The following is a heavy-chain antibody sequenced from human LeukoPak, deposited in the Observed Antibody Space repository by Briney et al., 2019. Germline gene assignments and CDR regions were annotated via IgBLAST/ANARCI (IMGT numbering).Heavy chain of an antibody. CDR1: GYSFSSNW. J-gene: IGHJ5*02. D-gene: IGHD3-10*01. CDR2: IYPGDSET. CDR3: AKTGYYYGSGSYYNEEGWFDP. Sequence: GESLKISCKASGYSFSSNWIGWVRQMPGKGLEWMGIIYPGDSETRYSPSFQGQVTISADKSISTAYLQWSSLKASDTAMYYCAKTGYYYGSGSYYNEEGWFDPWGQGTLVTVSS. V-gene: IGHV5-51*01.